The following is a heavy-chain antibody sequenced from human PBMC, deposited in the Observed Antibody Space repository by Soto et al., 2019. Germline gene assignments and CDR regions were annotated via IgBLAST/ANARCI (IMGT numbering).Heavy chain of an antibody. Sequence: LGASLKISCHGSGYNFPNHWIGWVRQMPGKGLEWMAIIYPGDSETRDSPSFQGQVTISVDKSISTAYLQWSSLRASDSAMYYCARPAYSYGYLSYTDYWGLGTLVTVSS. V-gene: IGHV5-51*01. CDR1: GYNFPNHW. CDR3: ARPAYSYGYLSYTDY. D-gene: IGHD5-18*01. J-gene: IGHJ4*02. CDR2: IYPGDSET.